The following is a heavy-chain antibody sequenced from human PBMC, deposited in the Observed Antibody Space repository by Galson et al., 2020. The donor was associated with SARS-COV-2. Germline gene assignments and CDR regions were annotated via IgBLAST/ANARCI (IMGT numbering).Heavy chain of an antibody. CDR2: IYSGGST. J-gene: IGHJ1*01. CDR3: ASSPSMGGSGTRFSFQH. V-gene: IGHV3-66*02. D-gene: IGHD2-2*01. CDR1: GLIVSSNY. Sequence: GGSLRLSCAASGLIVSSNYMSWVRQAPGKGLEWVSMIYSGGSTYYADSVKGRFTIPSDNSENTLYLQMNSLRPEDTAVYYCASSPSMGGSGTRFSFQHWGHGTLVTVSS.